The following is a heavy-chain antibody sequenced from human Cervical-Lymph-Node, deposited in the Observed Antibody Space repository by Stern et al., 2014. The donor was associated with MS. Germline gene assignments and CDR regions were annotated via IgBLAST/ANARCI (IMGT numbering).Heavy chain of an antibody. CDR2: LFWDDDK. V-gene: IGHV2-5*02. J-gene: IGHJ4*02. D-gene: IGHD6-13*01. Sequence: QVTLKESGPTLVKPTQTLTLTCTFSGFSLSTSAVAVGWIRQPPGEALEWLALLFWDDDKRYSPTLRSRLNITKDTSKNQVVLTVTNVDPVDTATYYCAHNLRFPQQQLVLNYFDYWGQGTLVTVSS. CDR1: GFSLSTSAVA. CDR3: AHNLRFPQQQLVLNYFDY.